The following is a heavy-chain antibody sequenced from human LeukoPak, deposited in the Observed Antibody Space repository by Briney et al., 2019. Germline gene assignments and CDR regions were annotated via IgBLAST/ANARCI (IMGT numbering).Heavy chain of an antibody. CDR1: GFTFSSYS. CDR2: ISSGSSTI. CDR3: WLPGYLFDY. D-gene: IGHD3-9*01. Sequence: GGSLRLSCAASGFTFSSYSMNWVRQAPGKGLEWVSYISSGSSTIYYADSVKGRFTTSTDNAKNSLYLQMNSLRDEDTAVYYCWLPGYLFDYWGQGTLVTVSS. V-gene: IGHV3-48*02. J-gene: IGHJ4*02.